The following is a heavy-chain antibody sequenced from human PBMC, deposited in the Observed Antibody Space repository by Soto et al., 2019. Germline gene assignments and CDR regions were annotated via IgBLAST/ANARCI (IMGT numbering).Heavy chain of an antibody. CDR2: IIPIFGTA. CDR1: GGTFSSYA. CDR3: ARGKYYDFWSGYPLDY. Sequence: RASVKVSCKASGGTFSSYAISWVRQAPGQGLEWMGGIIPIFGTANYAQKFQGRVTITADKSTSTAYMELSSLRSEDTDVYYCARGKYYDFWSGYPLDYWGQGTLVTVAS. J-gene: IGHJ4*02. V-gene: IGHV1-69*06. D-gene: IGHD3-3*01.